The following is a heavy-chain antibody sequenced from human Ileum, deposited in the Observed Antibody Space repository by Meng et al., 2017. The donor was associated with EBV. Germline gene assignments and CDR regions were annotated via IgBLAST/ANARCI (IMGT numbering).Heavy chain of an antibody. V-gene: IGHV1-3*04. Sequence: QVQLVQCGDEMKRPGSTVEVSCNASGYTFTSYAMNWVRQAPGQRLEWMGWINTGNGETKYSQKFQGRVTLTRDTSASTAYMELSSLRSEDTAVYYCASRPGIAVAGFDYWGQGTLVTVSS. CDR2: INTGNGET. CDR1: GYTFTSYA. J-gene: IGHJ4*02. D-gene: IGHD6-19*01. CDR3: ASRPGIAVAGFDY.